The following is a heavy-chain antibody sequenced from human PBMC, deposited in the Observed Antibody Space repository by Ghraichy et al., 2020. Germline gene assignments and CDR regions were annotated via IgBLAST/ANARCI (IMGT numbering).Heavy chain of an antibody. J-gene: IGHJ6*01. CDR2: MNPNSGNT. V-gene: IGHV1-8*01. Sequence: MGWMNPNSGNTGYAQKFQGRVTMTRNTSISTAYMELSSLRSEDTAVYYCARVSSISMVRGVVHYYYYGLDVWGQGTTVTVSS. CDR3: ARVSSISMVRGVVHYYYYGLDV. D-gene: IGHD3-10*01.